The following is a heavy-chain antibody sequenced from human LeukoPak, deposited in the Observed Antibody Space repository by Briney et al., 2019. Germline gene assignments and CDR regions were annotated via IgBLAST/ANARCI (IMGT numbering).Heavy chain of an antibody. V-gene: IGHV4-34*01. CDR2: INHSGYT. D-gene: IGHD2-21*02. Sequence: SETLSLTCAVSGVSFDDYYWSWVRQTPGKGLEWIGEINHSGYTNNSPSLKSRVTLSIDTSRKQFSLNLRSVTVADTGIYYCTRMTAGHDYWGQGTLVTVSS. CDR1: GVSFDDYY. J-gene: IGHJ4*02. CDR3: TRMTAGHDY.